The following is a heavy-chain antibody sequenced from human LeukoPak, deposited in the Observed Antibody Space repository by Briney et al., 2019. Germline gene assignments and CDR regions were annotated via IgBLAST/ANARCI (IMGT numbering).Heavy chain of an antibody. CDR1: GFTFSSHS. V-gene: IGHV3-21*01. CDR2: ISSGGSYI. CDR3: ARDVSPAAGIDY. Sequence: GGSLRLSCAASGFTFSSHSMNRVRQAPGKGLEWVSSISSGGSYIKYADSVKGRFTISRDNAKNSLYLQMNSLRVEDTAVYFCARDVSPAAGIDYWGQGTLVTVSS. J-gene: IGHJ4*02. D-gene: IGHD6-13*01.